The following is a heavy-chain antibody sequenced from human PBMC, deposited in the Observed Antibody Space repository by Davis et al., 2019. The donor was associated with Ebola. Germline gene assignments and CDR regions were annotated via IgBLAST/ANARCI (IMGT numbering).Heavy chain of an antibody. CDR2: IKQDGTEK. CDR1: GFTFSNYW. V-gene: IGHV3-7*03. CDR3: ARGDYDYDSSGYYYVDYYYYMDV. D-gene: IGHD3-22*01. Sequence: PGGSLRLSCTASGFTFSNYWMTWVRQAPGKGLVWVANIKQDGTEKYHVDSAKGRFTISRDNAKNSLYLQMNSLRAEDTAVYYCARGDYDYDSSGYYYVDYYYYMDVWGKGTTVTVSS. J-gene: IGHJ6*03.